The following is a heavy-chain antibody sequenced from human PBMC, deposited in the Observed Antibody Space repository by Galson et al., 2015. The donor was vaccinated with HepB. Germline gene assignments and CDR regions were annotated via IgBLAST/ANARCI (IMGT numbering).Heavy chain of an antibody. V-gene: IGHV3-74*01. Sequence: SLRLSCAASGFTFSSYWMHWVRQAPGKGLVWVSRINSDGSSTSYADSVKGRFTISRDNAKNTLYLQMNSLRAEDTAVYYCARVQDYGSGSRIRISGGYYYYGMDVWGQGTTVTVSS. D-gene: IGHD3-10*01. CDR3: ARVQDYGSGSRIRISGGYYYYGMDV. J-gene: IGHJ6*02. CDR2: INSDGSST. CDR1: GFTFSSYW.